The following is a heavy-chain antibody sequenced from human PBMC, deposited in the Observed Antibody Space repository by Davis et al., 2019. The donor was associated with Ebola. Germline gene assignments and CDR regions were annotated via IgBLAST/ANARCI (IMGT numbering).Heavy chain of an antibody. D-gene: IGHD3-10*01. CDR1: GLTFSSYG. Sequence: GGSLRLSCAASGLTFSSYGMHWVRQAPGKGLEWVAVIWYDGSNKYYADSVKGRFTISRDNSKNTLYLQMNSLRAEDTAVYYCARSGLWFRELLRLHDYWGQGTLVTVSS. V-gene: IGHV3-33*01. J-gene: IGHJ4*02. CDR2: IWYDGSNK. CDR3: ARSGLWFRELLRLHDY.